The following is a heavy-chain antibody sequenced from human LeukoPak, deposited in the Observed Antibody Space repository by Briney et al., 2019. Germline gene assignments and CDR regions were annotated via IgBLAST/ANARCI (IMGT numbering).Heavy chain of an antibody. D-gene: IGHD3-10*01. CDR2: INSDGSST. V-gene: IGHV3-74*01. CDR3: ARGSYYYGSGSYRPYYYYYGMDV. Sequence: GGSLRLSCAASGFTFSSYWMHWVRQAPGKGLVWASRINSDGSSTSYADPVKGRFTISRDNAKNTLYLQMNSLRAEDTAVYYCARGSYYYGSGSYRPYYYYYGMDVWGQGTTVTVSS. CDR1: GFTFSSYW. J-gene: IGHJ6*02.